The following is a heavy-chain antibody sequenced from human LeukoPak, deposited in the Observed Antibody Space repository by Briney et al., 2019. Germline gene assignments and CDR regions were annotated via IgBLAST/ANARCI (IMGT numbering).Heavy chain of an antibody. CDR3: ARVSYSGYETHY. CDR2: INSDGSST. D-gene: IGHD5-12*01. V-gene: IGHV3-74*01. J-gene: IGHJ4*02. CDR1: GFTFSSYW. Sequence: PGGSLRLSCAASGFTFSSYWMHWVRQAPGKGLVWVSRINSDGSSTSYADSVKGRFTISRDNAKNTLYLQMNSLRAEDTAVYYCARVSYSGYETHYWGQGTLVTVSS.